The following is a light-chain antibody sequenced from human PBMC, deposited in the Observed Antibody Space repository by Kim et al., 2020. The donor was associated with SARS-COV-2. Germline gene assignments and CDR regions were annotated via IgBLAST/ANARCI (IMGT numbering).Light chain of an antibody. CDR3: CSYARGSAYV. J-gene: IGLJ1*01. CDR2: DVS. CDR1: NSDVGDYAY. Sequence: QSALTHPASVSGSPGQSITISCTGTNSDVGDYAYVSWYQQHPGKAPKLIIFDVSNRPSGVSSRFSGSKSGNTASLTIAGLQDEDEADYYCCSYARGSAYVFGTGTKVTVL. V-gene: IGLV2-14*03.